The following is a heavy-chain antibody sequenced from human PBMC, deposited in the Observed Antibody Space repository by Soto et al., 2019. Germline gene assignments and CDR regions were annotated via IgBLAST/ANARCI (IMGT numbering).Heavy chain of an antibody. CDR3: ATLPAAPLPAAYYGMDF. V-gene: IGHV3-23*01. CDR2: ISGSGGST. CDR1: YG. D-gene: IGHD2-2*01. Sequence: YGVSRIRKEKGKGLEWVSAISGSGGSTYYADSVKGRFTISRDNSKNTLYLQMNSLRAEDTAVYYCATLPAAPLPAAYYGMDFLGQGTT. J-gene: IGHJ6*02.